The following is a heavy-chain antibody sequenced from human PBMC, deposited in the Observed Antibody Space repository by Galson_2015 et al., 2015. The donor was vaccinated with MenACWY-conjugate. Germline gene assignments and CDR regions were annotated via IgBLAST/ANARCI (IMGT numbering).Heavy chain of an antibody. D-gene: IGHD3-10*01. J-gene: IGHJ4*02. V-gene: IGHV3-7*03. CDR2: IKQDGSEK. CDR1: GFIFSSSW. CDR3: ARDYDSGIYYFDY. Sequence: SLRLSCAASGFIFSSSWMSWVRQAPGKGLEWVAKIKQDGSEKYFVDSVKGRFTISRDNAKNSLYLQMNSLRAEDTAVYYCARDYDSGIYYFDYWGQGTLVTVSS.